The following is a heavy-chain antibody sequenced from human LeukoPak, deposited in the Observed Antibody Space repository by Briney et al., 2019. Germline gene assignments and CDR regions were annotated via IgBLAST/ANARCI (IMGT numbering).Heavy chain of an antibody. CDR1: GFTFDDYA. Sequence: GRSLRLSCAASGFTFDDYAMHWVRHAPGKGLEWVSGISWNSGSIGYADSVKGRFTISRDNAKNSLYLQMNSLRAEDTALYYCARAPREWLLGYYFDYWGQGTLVTVSS. CDR3: ARAPREWLLGYYFDY. J-gene: IGHJ4*02. CDR2: ISWNSGSI. D-gene: IGHD3-3*01. V-gene: IGHV3-9*01.